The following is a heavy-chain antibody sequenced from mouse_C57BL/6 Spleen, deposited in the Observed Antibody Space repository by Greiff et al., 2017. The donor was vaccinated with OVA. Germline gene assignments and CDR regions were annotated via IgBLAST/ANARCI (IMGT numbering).Heavy chain of an antibody. D-gene: IGHD2-1*01. CDR3: AREVYGNTWFAY. CDR2: ISYDGSN. Sequence: EVQLQESGPGLVKPSQSLSLTCSVTGYSITSGYYWNWIRQFPGNKLEWMGYISYDGSNNSNPSLKNRISITRDTSKNQFFLKLNSVTTEDTATYYCAREVYGNTWFAYWGQGTLVTVSA. V-gene: IGHV3-6*01. J-gene: IGHJ3*01. CDR1: GYSITSGYY.